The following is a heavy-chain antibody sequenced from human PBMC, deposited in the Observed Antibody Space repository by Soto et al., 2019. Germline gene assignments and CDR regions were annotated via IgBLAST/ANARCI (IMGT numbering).Heavy chain of an antibody. Sequence: PGESLKISCKGSGYSFTSYWIGWLRQMPGKGLEWMGIIYPGDSDTRYSPSFQGQVTISADKSISTAYLQWSSLKASDTDMYYCARHGYKRRVGMEVWGQGTTVTVSS. CDR3: ARHGYKRRVGMEV. CDR2: IYPGDSDT. D-gene: IGHD5-12*01. J-gene: IGHJ6*02. CDR1: GYSFTSYW. V-gene: IGHV5-51*01.